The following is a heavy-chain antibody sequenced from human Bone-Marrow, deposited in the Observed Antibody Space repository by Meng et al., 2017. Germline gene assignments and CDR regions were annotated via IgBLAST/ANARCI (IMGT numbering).Heavy chain of an antibody. CDR3: ARVEGVYGIYYFDY. CDR2: VYHNGDT. CDR1: GGSISSNTW. V-gene: IGHV4-4*02. J-gene: IGHJ4*02. D-gene: IGHD1-26*01. Sequence: SETLSLTCGVSGGSISSNTWWSWVRQPPGKGLEWIGEVYHNGDTNYNPSLKSRVTISVDKSKNQFSLRLNSVTAADTAVYYCARVEGVYGIYYFDYWGQGTLVPSPQ.